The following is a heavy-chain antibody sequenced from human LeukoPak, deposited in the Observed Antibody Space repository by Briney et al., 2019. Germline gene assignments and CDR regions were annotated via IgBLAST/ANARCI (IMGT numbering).Heavy chain of an antibody. CDR1: GLTFSDAW. Sequence: PGGSLRLSCAASGLTFSDAWMTSVRQAPGKGLEWVGRIKSKSRGGTTDYAAPVKDRFTISRDDSKNTLFLQMNSLKTEDAAVYFCTTHGGDYPTYWGQGTLVTVSS. D-gene: IGHD4-17*01. CDR3: TTHGGDYPTY. V-gene: IGHV3-15*01. CDR2: IKSKSRGGTT. J-gene: IGHJ4*02.